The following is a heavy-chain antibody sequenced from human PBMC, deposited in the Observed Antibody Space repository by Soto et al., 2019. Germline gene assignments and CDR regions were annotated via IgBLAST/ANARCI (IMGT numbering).Heavy chain of an antibody. Sequence: GGSLRLSCAASGFTFSSYAMHWVRQAPGKGLEWVAVISYDGSNKYYADSVKGRFTISRDNSKNTLYLQMNSLRAEDTAVYYCARVPNCDILTGSFDYWGQGTLVTVSS. CDR1: GFTFSSYA. CDR3: ARVPNCDILTGSFDY. J-gene: IGHJ4*02. V-gene: IGHV3-30-3*01. D-gene: IGHD3-9*01. CDR2: ISYDGSNK.